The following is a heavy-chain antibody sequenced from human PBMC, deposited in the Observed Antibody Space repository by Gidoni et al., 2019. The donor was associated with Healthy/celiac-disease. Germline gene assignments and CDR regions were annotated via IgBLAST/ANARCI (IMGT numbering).Heavy chain of an antibody. D-gene: IGHD3-16*02. Sequence: QVQLVQSGAEVKKPGASVKVSCKASGYTFTSYGISWVRQAPGQGLEWMGWISAYNGNTNYAQKLQGRVTMTTDTSTSTAYMELRSLRSDDTAVYYCARDPPPPYDYVWGSYRSTGYFDYWGQGTLVTVSS. CDR1: GYTFTSYG. V-gene: IGHV1-18*01. J-gene: IGHJ4*02. CDR2: ISAYNGNT. CDR3: ARDPPPPYDYVWGSYRSTGYFDY.